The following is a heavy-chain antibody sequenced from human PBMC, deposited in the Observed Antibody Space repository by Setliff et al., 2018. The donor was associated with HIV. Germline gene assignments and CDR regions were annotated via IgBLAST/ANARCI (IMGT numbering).Heavy chain of an antibody. D-gene: IGHD6-13*01. Sequence: SETLSLTCAVYGGSFSGYYWSWIRQPPGKGLEWIGEINHSGSTNCNPSLKSRVTISVDTSKNQFSLKLSSVTAADTAVYYCARDRSGWSVGWFDPWGQGTLVTVSS. J-gene: IGHJ5*02. V-gene: IGHV4-34*01. CDR2: INHSGST. CDR1: GGSFSGYY. CDR3: ARDRSGWSVGWFDP.